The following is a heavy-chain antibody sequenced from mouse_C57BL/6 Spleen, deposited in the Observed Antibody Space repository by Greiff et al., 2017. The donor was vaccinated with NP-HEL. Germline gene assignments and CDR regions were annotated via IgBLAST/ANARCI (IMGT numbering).Heavy chain of an antibody. CDR3: ARQGSNRYFDV. Sequence: EVHLVESGGGLVQPGGSLKLSCAASGFTFSDYYMYWVRQTPEKRLEWVAYISNGGGSTYYPDTVKGRFTISRDNAKNTLYLQMSRLKSEDTAMYYCARQGSNRYFDVWGTGTTVTVSS. J-gene: IGHJ1*03. V-gene: IGHV5-12*01. CDR2: ISNGGGST. CDR1: GFTFSDYY. D-gene: IGHD2-5*01.